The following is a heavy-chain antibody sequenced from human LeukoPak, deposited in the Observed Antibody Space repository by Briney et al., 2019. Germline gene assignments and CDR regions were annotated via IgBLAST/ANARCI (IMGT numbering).Heavy chain of an antibody. Sequence: SVKVSCNASGGTFSSYAISWVRQAPGQGLEWMGRIVPILGIANFAQKFQGGVTTTADKSTSTAYMELSSLRSEDTAVYYCARDRSTYYYDSSGYYWGQGTLVTVSS. J-gene: IGHJ4*02. D-gene: IGHD3-22*01. V-gene: IGHV1-69*04. CDR2: IVPILGIA. CDR3: ARDRSTYYYDSSGYY. CDR1: GGTFSSYA.